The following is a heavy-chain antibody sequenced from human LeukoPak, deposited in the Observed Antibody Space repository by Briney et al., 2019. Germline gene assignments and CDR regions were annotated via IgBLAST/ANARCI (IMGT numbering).Heavy chain of an antibody. Sequence: PGGSLRLSCAASGFTVSSNYMSWVRQAPGKGLEWVSYISSSSSTIYYADSVKGRFTISRDNSKNTLYLQMNSLRAEDTAVYYCARDILGYCSSTSCHDAFDIWGQGTMVTVSS. J-gene: IGHJ3*02. CDR1: GFTVSSNY. V-gene: IGHV3-48*01. CDR3: ARDILGYCSSTSCHDAFDI. D-gene: IGHD2-2*01. CDR2: ISSSSSTI.